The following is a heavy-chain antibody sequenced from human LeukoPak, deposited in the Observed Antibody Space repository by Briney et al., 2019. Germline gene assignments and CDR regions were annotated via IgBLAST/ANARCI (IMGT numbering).Heavy chain of an antibody. Sequence: SEGLSLTRTVSLGSISCSSYYGGWVRHPPGEGLEWSGSNYYSGSTYYNTSLKGRVTISVDTSKNQFSLKLSSVTAADTAVYYCARQTVTPDYAFDIWGQGTMVTVSS. D-gene: IGHD1-14*01. CDR3: ARQTVTPDYAFDI. CDR1: LGSISCSSYY. J-gene: IGHJ3*02. CDR2: NYYSGST. V-gene: IGHV4-39*01.